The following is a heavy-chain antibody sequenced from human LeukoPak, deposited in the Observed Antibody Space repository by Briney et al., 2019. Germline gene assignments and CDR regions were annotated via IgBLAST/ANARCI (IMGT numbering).Heavy chain of an antibody. Sequence: GGSLRLSCAASGFTFSSYWMSWVRQAPGKGLEWVANIKQDGSEKYYVDTVKDRFTISRDNAKNSLYLQMNSLRAEDTAVYYCAREGTVVKLDYWGQGTLVTVSS. J-gene: IGHJ4*02. CDR3: AREGTVVKLDY. CDR1: GFTFSSYW. D-gene: IGHD4-23*01. CDR2: IKQDGSEK. V-gene: IGHV3-7*01.